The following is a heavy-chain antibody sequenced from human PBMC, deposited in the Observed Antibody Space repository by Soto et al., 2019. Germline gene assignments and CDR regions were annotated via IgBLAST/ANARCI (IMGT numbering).Heavy chain of an antibody. CDR1: GYTFTSYG. V-gene: IGHV1-18*01. D-gene: IGHD4-17*01. CDR2: ISAYNGNT. J-gene: IGHJ4*02. Sequence: QVQLVQSGAEVKKPGASVKVSCKASGYTFTSYGISWVRQAPGQGLEWMGWISAYNGNTNYAQKLQGRVTMTTDTNTRKADVKLMSLTTDDTAVYYCARDSHGDPYYWGQGTLVTVSS. CDR3: ARDSHGDPYY.